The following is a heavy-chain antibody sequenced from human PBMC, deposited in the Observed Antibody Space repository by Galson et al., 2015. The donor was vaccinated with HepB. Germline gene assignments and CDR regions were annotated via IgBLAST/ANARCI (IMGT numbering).Heavy chain of an antibody. CDR3: ARQGSYYGSAFDI. D-gene: IGHD1-26*01. CDR2: INAGNGNT. Sequence: SVKVSCKASGYTFTSYAMHWVGQAPGQRLEWMGWINAGNGNTKYSQKFQGRVTITRDTSASTAYMELSSLRSEDTAVYYCARQGSYYGSAFDIWGQGTMVTVSS. CDR1: GYTFTSYA. J-gene: IGHJ3*02. V-gene: IGHV1-3*01.